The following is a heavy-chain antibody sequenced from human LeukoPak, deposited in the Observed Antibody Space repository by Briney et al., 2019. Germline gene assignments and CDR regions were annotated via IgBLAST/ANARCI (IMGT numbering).Heavy chain of an antibody. CDR2: IYSGGST. CDR1: GFIVSHNY. Sequence: GGSLRLSCAASGFIVSHNYMSWVRQAPGKGLESVSLIYSGGSTYYADSVKGRFTISRDNSKNTLYLQMNNLRVEDAAVYYCATLSVVVVPAELNWGQGTLVTVSS. J-gene: IGHJ4*02. V-gene: IGHV3-53*01. CDR3: ATLSVVVVPAELN. D-gene: IGHD2-15*01.